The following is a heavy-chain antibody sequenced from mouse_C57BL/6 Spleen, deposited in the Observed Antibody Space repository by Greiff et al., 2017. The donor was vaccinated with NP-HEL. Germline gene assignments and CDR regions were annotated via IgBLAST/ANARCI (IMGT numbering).Heavy chain of an antibody. CDR2: INYDGSST. CDR3: ARYYYGTWFDY. J-gene: IGHJ2*01. CDR1: GFTFSDYY. Sequence: EVKLMESEGGLVQPGSSMKLSCTASGFTFSDYYMAWVRQVPEKGLEWVANINYDGSSTYYLDSLKSRFIISRDNAKNILYLQMSSLKSEDTATYYCARYYYGTWFDYWGQGTTLTVSS. D-gene: IGHD1-1*01. V-gene: IGHV5-16*01.